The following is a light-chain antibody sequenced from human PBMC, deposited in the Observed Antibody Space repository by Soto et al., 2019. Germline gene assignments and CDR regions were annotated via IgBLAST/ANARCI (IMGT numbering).Light chain of an antibody. CDR1: SSNIGAGYD. CDR2: GNI. V-gene: IGLV1-40*01. J-gene: IGLJ1*01. Sequence: QSALTQPPSVSGAPGQRVTISCTGSSSNIGAGYDVHWYQQLPGTAPKLLIYGNIKRPPGVPDRFSCSKSGNTATMIVSGLQPEDQADYHCSSYAGGKNLSVFGSGTKVTVL. CDR3: SSYAGGKNLSV.